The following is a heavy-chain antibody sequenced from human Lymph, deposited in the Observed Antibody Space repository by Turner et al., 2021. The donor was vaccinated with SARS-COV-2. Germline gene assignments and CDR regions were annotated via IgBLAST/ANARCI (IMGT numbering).Heavy chain of an antibody. CDR3: ARQRLTRYGMDV. CDR2: IYYSGST. Sequence: QLQLQKSGPGLVKPSETLSLTCTVSGGSISSSSYYWGWIRQPPGKGLEWIGSIYYSGSTYYNPSLKSRVTISVDTSKNQFSLKLSSVTAADTAVYYCARQRLTRYGMDVWGQGTTVIVSS. CDR1: GGSISSSSYY. D-gene: IGHD2-21*02. J-gene: IGHJ6*02. V-gene: IGHV4-39*01.